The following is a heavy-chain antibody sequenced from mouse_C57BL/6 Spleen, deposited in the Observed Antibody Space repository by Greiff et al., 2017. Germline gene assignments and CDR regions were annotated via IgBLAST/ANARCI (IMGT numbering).Heavy chain of an antibody. CDR2: IYPGDGDT. V-gene: IGHV1-82*01. Sequence: VQLKQSGPELVKPGASVKISCKASGYAFSSSWMNWVKQRPGKGLEWIGRIYPGDGDTNYNGKFKGKATLTADKSSSTAYMQLSSLTSEDSAVYFCANYYGSSYEGFAYWGQGTLVTVSA. D-gene: IGHD1-1*01. J-gene: IGHJ3*01. CDR3: ANYYGSSYEGFAY. CDR1: GYAFSSSW.